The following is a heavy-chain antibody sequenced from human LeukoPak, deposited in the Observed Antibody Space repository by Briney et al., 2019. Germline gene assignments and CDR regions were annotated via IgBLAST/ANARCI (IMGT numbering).Heavy chain of an antibody. J-gene: IGHJ4*02. V-gene: IGHV3-9*01. Sequence: PGRSLRLSCAASGFTFDDYAMHWVRQAPGKGLEWVSGISWNSGSIGYADSVKGRFTISRDNPKNTLYLQMNSLRVEDTAVYYCAKVGSPDWGQGTLVTVSS. CDR3: AKVGSPD. CDR1: GFTFDDYA. CDR2: ISWNSGSI.